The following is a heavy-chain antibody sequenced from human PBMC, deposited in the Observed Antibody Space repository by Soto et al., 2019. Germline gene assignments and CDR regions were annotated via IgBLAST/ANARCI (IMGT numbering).Heavy chain of an antibody. V-gene: IGHV4-59*01. CDR1: GGSISSYY. CDR2: IYYSGST. J-gene: IGHJ2*01. D-gene: IGHD3-3*01. Sequence: QVQLQESGPGLVKPSETLSLTCTVSGGSISSYYSSWIRQPPGKGLEWVGYIYYSGSTNYNPSLKSRVTTSVDTSKSHFSLKLSSVAAADTAVYYCARDAGDVLNYDFWSEGAAPYWYFDLWGRGTLVTVSA. CDR3: ARDAGDVLNYDFWSEGAAPYWYFDL.